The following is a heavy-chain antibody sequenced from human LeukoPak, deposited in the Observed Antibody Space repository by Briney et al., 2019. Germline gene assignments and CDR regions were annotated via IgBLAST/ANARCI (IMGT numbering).Heavy chain of an antibody. V-gene: IGHV4-38-2*02. CDR1: GYSITSGYY. J-gene: IGHJ5*02. CDR2: IYHGGST. Sequence: PSETLSLTCIVSGYSITSGYYWAWFRQPPGRGLEWFGSIYHGGSTLYKPSLKRRVATSVDTSKNQFSLKLHSVTAADTAVYYCASLGMEGGTTNWFDPWGQGTLVTVSS. D-gene: IGHD1-26*01. CDR3: ASLGMEGGTTNWFDP.